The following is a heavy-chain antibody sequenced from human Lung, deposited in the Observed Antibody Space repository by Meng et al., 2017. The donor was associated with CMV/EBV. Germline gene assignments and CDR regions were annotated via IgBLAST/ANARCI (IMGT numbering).Heavy chain of an antibody. CDR2: IIPILGIA. Sequence: SSXXVSCKASGCTFSSYAISWVRQAPGQGLEWMGGIIPILGIANYAQKLQGRVTITADKSTSTAYMEMSSLRSEDTAVYYCARDRGGWQHQLVRYYYGMDVWGQGTTVTVTS. D-gene: IGHD6-13*01. CDR1: GCTFSSYA. V-gene: IGHV1-69*10. J-gene: IGHJ6*02. CDR3: ARDRGGWQHQLVRYYYGMDV.